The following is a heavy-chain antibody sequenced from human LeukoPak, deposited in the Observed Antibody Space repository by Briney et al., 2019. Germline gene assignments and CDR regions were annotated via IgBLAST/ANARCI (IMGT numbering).Heavy chain of an antibody. V-gene: IGHV3-30*04. CDR3: ATDEAVTAVSGLMMNGAFDI. CDR1: GFSLSSYA. D-gene: IGHD3-10*01. Sequence: PGRSLRLSCAASGFSLSSYAMNWVRQAPGKGLEWVADISFDGSLQHYSDSVKGRLTISRDNSNNVLFLQMNNLRAEDTAVYFCATDEAVTAVSGLMMNGAFDIWGQGTMVTVSS. CDR2: ISFDGSLQ. J-gene: IGHJ3*02.